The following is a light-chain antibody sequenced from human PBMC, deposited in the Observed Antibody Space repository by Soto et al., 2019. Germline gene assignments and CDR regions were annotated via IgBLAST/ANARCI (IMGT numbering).Light chain of an antibody. CDR3: QQRSNLIT. CDR2: DAS. CDR1: QGVSSY. J-gene: IGKJ5*01. Sequence: ENVLTHSPATLSLSPWERATLSCRARQGVSSYLAWYQQKPGQAPRLLIYDASNRATGSKARFSGSGYGTDFTLTICSIEPEDCAVYYCQQRSNLITFGQGTRLENK. V-gene: IGKV3-11*01.